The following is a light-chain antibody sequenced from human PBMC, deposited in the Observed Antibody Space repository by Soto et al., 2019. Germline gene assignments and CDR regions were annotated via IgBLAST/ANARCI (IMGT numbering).Light chain of an antibody. CDR3: CSHTTGSTSYV. V-gene: IGLV2-14*03. J-gene: IGLJ1*01. CDR2: DVN. Sequence: QTVMTPPASGSGIPGQSITISCSGISTDVDTYNYVSWYQLHPGEAPKVLIYDVNSRPSGVSNRFSGSRSGNTASLTISGLQAEDEAHYYCCSHTTGSTSYVFGTGTKVTVL. CDR1: STDVDTYNY.